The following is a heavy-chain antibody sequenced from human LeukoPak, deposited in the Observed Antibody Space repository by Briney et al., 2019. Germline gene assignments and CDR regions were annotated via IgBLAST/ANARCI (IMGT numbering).Heavy chain of an antibody. J-gene: IGHJ5*02. CDR3: ARDSYSSGWKGFDP. CDR1: GGSISSYY. D-gene: IGHD6-19*01. V-gene: IGHV4-59*01. Sequence: SGPTLVKPSETLSLTCTVSGGSISSYYWSWIRQPPGKGLEWIGYIYYSGSTNYNPSLKSRVTISVDTSKNQFSLKLSSVTAADTAVYYCARDSYSSGWKGFDPWGQGTLVTVSS. CDR2: IYYSGST.